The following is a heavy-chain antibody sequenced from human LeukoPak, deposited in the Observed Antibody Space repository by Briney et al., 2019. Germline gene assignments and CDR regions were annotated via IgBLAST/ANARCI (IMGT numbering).Heavy chain of an antibody. J-gene: IGHJ4*02. Sequence: SETLSLTCAVYGGSFSGYYWSWIRQPPGKGLEWIGEINHSGSTNYNPSLKSRVTISVDKSKNQFSLKLSSVTAADTAVYYCAVGYYDILTGYVHWGQGTLVTVSS. CDR2: INHSGST. CDR3: AVGYYDILTGYVH. V-gene: IGHV4-34*01. D-gene: IGHD3-9*01. CDR1: GGSFSGYY.